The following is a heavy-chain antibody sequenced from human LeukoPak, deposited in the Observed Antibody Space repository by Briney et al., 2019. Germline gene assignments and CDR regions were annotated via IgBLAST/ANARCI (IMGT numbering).Heavy chain of an antibody. D-gene: IGHD5-12*01. V-gene: IGHV3-48*03. CDR2: ISSSGSTI. J-gene: IGHJ5*01. CDR3: ARGLIEWLTTCFDS. CDR1: GFTFSSYE. Sequence: GGSLRLSCAASGFTFSSYEMNWVRQAPGKGLEWVSYISSSGSTIYYADSVKGRFTISRDNAKNSLYLQMNSLRAEDTAVYFCARGLIEWLTTCFDSWGQGILVTVSS.